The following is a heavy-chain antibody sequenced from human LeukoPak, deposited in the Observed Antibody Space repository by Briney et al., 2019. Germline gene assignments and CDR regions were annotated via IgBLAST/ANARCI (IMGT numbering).Heavy chain of an antibody. CDR1: GRSFSDYS. CDR2: INHSGST. Sequence: SETLSLTCAVYGRSFSDYSWSWIRQPPGKGLEWIGEINHSGSTNYNPSLKSRVTISLDTSKNQFSLRLSSVTAADTAVYYCASNYYGSGSLDYWGQGNLVTVSS. CDR3: ASNYYGSGSLDY. D-gene: IGHD3-10*01. V-gene: IGHV4-34*01. J-gene: IGHJ4*02.